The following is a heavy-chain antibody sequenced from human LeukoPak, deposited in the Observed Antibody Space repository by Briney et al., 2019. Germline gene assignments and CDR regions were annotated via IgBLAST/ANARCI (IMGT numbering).Heavy chain of an antibody. CDR1: GFTFSDYY. CDR3: ARGDFYGSGGVTRGY. J-gene: IGHJ4*02. CDR2: ISYDGSNK. D-gene: IGHD3-10*01. Sequence: GGSLRLSCAASGFTFSDYYMNWIRQAPGKGLEWVAVISYDGSNKYYADSVKGRFTISRDNSKNTLYLQMNSLRAEDTAVYYCARGDFYGSGGVTRGYWGQGTLVTVSS. V-gene: IGHV3-30-3*01.